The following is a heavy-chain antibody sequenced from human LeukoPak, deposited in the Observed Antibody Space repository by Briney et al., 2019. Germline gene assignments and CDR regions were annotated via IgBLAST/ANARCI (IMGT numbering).Heavy chain of an antibody. V-gene: IGHV3-30*18. Sequence: QPGGSLRLSCAASGFTFSSYGMHWVRQAPGKGLEWVAVISYDGSNKYYADSVKGRFTISRDNSKNTLYLQMNSLRAEDTAVYYCAKADSSGWYRRDYYYGMDVWGQGATVTVSS. CDR3: AKADSSGWYRRDYYYGMDV. CDR1: GFTFSSYG. D-gene: IGHD6-19*01. J-gene: IGHJ6*02. CDR2: ISYDGSNK.